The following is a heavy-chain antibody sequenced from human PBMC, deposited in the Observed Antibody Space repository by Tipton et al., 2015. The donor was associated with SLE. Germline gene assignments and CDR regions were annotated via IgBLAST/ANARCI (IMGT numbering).Heavy chain of an antibody. J-gene: IGHJ3*02. D-gene: IGHD3-22*01. CDR2: IYYSGST. CDR3: ARVLHYYDSSGYYPHAFDI. V-gene: IGHV4-59*11. CDR1: GGSISSHY. Sequence: TLSLTCTVSGGSISSHYWSWIRQPPGKGLEWIGYIYYSGSTNYNPSLKSRVTISVDTSKNQFSLKLSPVTAADTAVYYCARVLHYYDSSGYYPHAFDIWGQGTMVTVSS.